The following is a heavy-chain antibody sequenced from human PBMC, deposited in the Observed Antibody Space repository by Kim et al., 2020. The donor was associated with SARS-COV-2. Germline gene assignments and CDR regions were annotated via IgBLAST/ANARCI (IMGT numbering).Heavy chain of an antibody. J-gene: IGHJ4*02. D-gene: IGHD3-16*02. CDR2: YPSERT. CDR3: ASALGH. Sequence: YPSERTNYNPAHQSRVTMSVGMSKNQFSLKLSSVTAADTAVYYCASALGHWGQGTLVTVSS. V-gene: IGHV4-4*07.